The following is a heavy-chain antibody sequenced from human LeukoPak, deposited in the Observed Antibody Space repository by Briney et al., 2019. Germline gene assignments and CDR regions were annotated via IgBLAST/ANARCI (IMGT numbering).Heavy chain of an antibody. CDR3: AKAEVPDFFYSGLDV. D-gene: IGHD4/OR15-4a*01. Sequence: GGSLRLSCSASGFTFSNYAMNWVGQAPGKGLEWVASITGSGGDSFYTDSVKGRFTISRDNSKNTLYLQLNSLKVADTAVFYCAKAEVPDFFYSGLDVWGQGTTVTVSS. CDR2: ITGSGGDS. V-gene: IGHV3-23*01. J-gene: IGHJ6*02. CDR1: GFTFSNYA.